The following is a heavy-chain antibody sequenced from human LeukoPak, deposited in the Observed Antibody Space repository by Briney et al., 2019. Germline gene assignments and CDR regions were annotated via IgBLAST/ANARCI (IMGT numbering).Heavy chain of an antibody. V-gene: IGHV3-23*01. J-gene: IGHJ3*02. Sequence: GSLRLSCAASEFTFSSYAMSWVRQAPGKGLERVSGISGSGGSTYYADSVKGRFTISRDNSKNTLYLQMSSLRAEDTAVYYCAKVETSGTTRGRAFDIWGQGTMVTVSS. CDR3: AKVETSGTTRGRAFDI. D-gene: IGHD1-1*01. CDR2: ISGSGGST. CDR1: EFTFSSYA.